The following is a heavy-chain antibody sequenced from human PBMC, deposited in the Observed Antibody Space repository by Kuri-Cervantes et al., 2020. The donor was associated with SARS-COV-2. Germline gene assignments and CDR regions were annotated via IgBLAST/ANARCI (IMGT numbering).Heavy chain of an antibody. CDR2: MNPNSGNT. V-gene: IGHV1-8*01. Sequence: ASVKVSCKASGYTFTSYDINWVRQATGQGLEWMGWMNPNSGNTGYAQKFQGRVTMTRNTSISTAYMELSSLRSEDTAVYYCAREHVEMATITGYYFDYWGQGTLVTVSS. J-gene: IGHJ4*02. CDR1: GYTFTSYD. D-gene: IGHD5-24*01. CDR3: AREHVEMATITGYYFDY.